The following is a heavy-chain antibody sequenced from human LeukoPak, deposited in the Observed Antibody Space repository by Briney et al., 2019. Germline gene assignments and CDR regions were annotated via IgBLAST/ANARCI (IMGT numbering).Heavy chain of an antibody. CDR1: GFTFSSYS. V-gene: IGHV3-21*01. D-gene: IGHD3-22*01. CDR2: ISSSSSYI. J-gene: IGHJ4*02. Sequence: SGGSLRLSCAASGFTFSSYSMNWVRQAPGKGLEWVSSISSSSSYIYYADSVKGRFTISRDNAKNSLYLQMNSLRAEDTAVYYCARGKYYYDSSPYPPGADYWGQGTLVTVSS. CDR3: ARGKYYYDSSPYPPGADY.